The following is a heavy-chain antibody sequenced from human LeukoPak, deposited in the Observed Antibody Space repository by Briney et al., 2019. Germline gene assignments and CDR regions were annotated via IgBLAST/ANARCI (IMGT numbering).Heavy chain of an antibody. CDR2: IRYDGSNK. V-gene: IGHV3-30*02. Sequence: GGSLRLSCAASGFTISSYGMHWVRQAPGKGLEWVAFIRYDGSNKYYADSVKGRFTISRDNSKNTLYLQMNSLRAEDTAVYYCAKPPSSGYSRTPWFDYWGQGTLVTVSS. D-gene: IGHD3-22*01. CDR3: AKPPSSGYSRTPWFDY. J-gene: IGHJ4*02. CDR1: GFTISSYG.